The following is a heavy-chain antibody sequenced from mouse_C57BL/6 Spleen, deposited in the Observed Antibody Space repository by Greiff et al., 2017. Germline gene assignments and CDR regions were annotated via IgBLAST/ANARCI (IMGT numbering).Heavy chain of an antibody. CDR1: GYTFTDHT. CDR2: IYPRDGST. J-gene: IGHJ4*01. CDR3: ASPNSSGYDYYAMDY. V-gene: IGHV1-78*01. D-gene: IGHD3-2*02. Sequence: QVQLQQSDAELVKPGASVKISCKVSGYTFTDHTIHWMKQRPEQGLEWIGYIYPRDGSTKYNEKFKGKATLTADKSSSTAYMQLNSLTSEDSAVYFCASPNSSGYDYYAMDYWGQGTSVTVSS.